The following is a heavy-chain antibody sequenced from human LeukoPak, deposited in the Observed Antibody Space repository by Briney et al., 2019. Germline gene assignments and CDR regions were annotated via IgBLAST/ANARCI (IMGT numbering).Heavy chain of an antibody. CDR1: GFTFSSYG. CDR3: AKARDY. J-gene: IGHJ4*02. V-gene: IGHV3-30*02. Sequence: GGSLRLSCAASGFTFSSYGMHWVRQAPGKGLEWVAFIRYDGSNKYHADSVKGRFTISRDNSKNTLQLQMNSLRAEDPAAYNCAKARDYWGQGTLVTVSS. CDR2: IRYDGSNK.